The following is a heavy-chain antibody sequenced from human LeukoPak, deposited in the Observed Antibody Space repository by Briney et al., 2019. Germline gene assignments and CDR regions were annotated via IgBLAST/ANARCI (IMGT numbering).Heavy chain of an antibody. CDR2: IKSKGDGGTA. D-gene: IGHD3/OR15-3a*01. Sequence: GGSLRLSCAASGFTFSNAWMSWVRQAPGKGLEWVGRIKSKGDGGTADYASPLQGRFTISRDDSTSTLYLQVNSLKTEDTAVYFFPPFRTKRIYDLIVYSFGGGQGTLVTVSS. V-gene: IGHV3-15*01. J-gene: IGHJ4*02. CDR1: GFTFSNAW. CDR3: PPFRTKRIYDLIVYSFG.